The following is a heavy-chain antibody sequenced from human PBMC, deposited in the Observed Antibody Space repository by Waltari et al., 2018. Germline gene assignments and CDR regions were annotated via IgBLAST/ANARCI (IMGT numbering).Heavy chain of an antibody. CDR1: GFTFSNYV. V-gene: IGHV3-33*01. CDR3: GRGGRRDGLVPFVNY. Sequence: QVQLAESGGGVVQPGKSLRLSCTTSGFTFSNYVMHWVRQAPGKGLEWVAVIWNDGRNKYDADSVKGRFIISRDNSKNTLYLQMNSLRAEDMAVYYCGRGGRRDGLVPFVNYWGQGTLVTVSS. CDR2: IWNDGRNK. J-gene: IGHJ4*02. D-gene: IGHD6-6*01.